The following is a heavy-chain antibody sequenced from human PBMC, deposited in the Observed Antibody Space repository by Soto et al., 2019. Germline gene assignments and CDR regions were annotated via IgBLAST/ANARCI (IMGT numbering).Heavy chain of an antibody. CDR1: RGSIISSSHY. Sequence: PPENLSLPCTFCRGSIISSSHYGGWIRQPPGEGRERNASMFYSGGSYDIPSLKTRVTVSVDRSKNQCSRKLSTVTAADKAVYYSARVNYFYNSSGYYYDSWGPGTLVTVSS. V-gene: IGHV4-39*01. CDR3: ARVNYFYNSSGYYYDS. J-gene: IGHJ5*01. CDR2: MFYSGGS. D-gene: IGHD3-22*01.